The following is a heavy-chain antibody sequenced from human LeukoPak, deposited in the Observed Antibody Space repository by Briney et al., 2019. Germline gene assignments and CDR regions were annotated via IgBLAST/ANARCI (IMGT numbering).Heavy chain of an antibody. CDR2: IIPILGTA. D-gene: IGHD3-10*01. Sequence: SVKVSCKASGGTFSSYAISWVRQAPGQGLEWMGGIIPILGTANYAQKFQGRVTITADESTSTAYMELSSLRSEDTAVYYCARYYYGSGSSEYVGILEYGMDVWGQGTTVTVSS. CDR3: ARYYYGSGSSEYVGILEYGMDV. V-gene: IGHV1-69*01. J-gene: IGHJ6*02. CDR1: GGTFSSYA.